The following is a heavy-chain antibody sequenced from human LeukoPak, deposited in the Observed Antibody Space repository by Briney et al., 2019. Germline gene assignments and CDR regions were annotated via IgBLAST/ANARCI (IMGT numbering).Heavy chain of an antibody. V-gene: IGHV3-30*04. CDR3: VRGSIDDYGDYGRDFDY. J-gene: IGHJ4*02. CDR1: PFTVSNYA. CDR2: ISYDGRNE. Sequence: GGSLRLACAPSPFTVSNYAMHWVRPAPAKGLEWLAGISYDGRNESYADSARGQFPNSRKNPKITLSMQMVRLSVEDKALYFCVRGSIDDYGDYGRDFDYWGQGILVIVSS. D-gene: IGHD4-17*01.